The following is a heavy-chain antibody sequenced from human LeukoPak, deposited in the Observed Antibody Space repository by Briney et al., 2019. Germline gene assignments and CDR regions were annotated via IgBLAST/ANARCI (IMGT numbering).Heavy chain of an antibody. Sequence: ASVKVSCKASGYTFTSYGISWVRQAPGQGLEWMGWISAYNGNTNYAQKLQGRVTMTTDTSTSTAYMELRSLRSDDTAVYYCARAEDYYDSSGYYFAWGQGTLVTVSS. V-gene: IGHV1-18*01. J-gene: IGHJ5*02. CDR1: GYTFTSYG. CDR2: ISAYNGNT. CDR3: ARAEDYYDSSGYYFA. D-gene: IGHD3-22*01.